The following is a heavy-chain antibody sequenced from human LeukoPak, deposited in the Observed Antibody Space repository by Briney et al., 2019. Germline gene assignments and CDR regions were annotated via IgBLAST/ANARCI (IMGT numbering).Heavy chain of an antibody. J-gene: IGHJ4*02. CDR3: ARSDFWSGYYNY. V-gene: IGHV4-4*07. CDR2: IYTSGST. Sequence: MPSETLSLTCSVSGGSISGYYWTWIRQPAGKGLEWIGRIYTSGSTNYNPSLKSRVTMSLGTSKNQFSLKLSSVTAADTAVYYCARSDFWSGYYNYWGQGTLVTVSS. CDR1: GGSISGYY. D-gene: IGHD3-3*01.